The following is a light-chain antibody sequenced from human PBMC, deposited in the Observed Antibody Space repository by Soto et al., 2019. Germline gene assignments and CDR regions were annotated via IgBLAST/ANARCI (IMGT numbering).Light chain of an antibody. CDR1: QSIGSY. J-gene: IGKJ1*01. Sequence: DIQMTQSPSSLSASVGDRVTITCRASQSIGSYLVWYQYKPGRAPKALIYTASSLPSGVPSRFSGSGSGTDFTLTISSLQPEDFATYYCQQSYNMPWTFGQGTKVEIK. V-gene: IGKV1-39*01. CDR2: TAS. CDR3: QQSYNMPWT.